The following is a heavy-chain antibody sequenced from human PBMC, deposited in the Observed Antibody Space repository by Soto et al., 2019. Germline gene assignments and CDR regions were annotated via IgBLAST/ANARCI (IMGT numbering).Heavy chain of an antibody. CDR1: GFTFSSYI. V-gene: IGHV3-48*01. J-gene: IGHJ5*02. D-gene: IGHD4-4*01. CDR2: ISSSSNTI. Sequence: WGSLRLSWAASGFTFSSYIMNRVPQAPGKGLEWASYISSSSNTIYYADSVKGRFTISRDNAKNSLYLQMNRLRAEDTAVYSCPRESGALTVTRYNRFDPWGQGTLVTVSS. CDR3: PRESGALTVTRYNRFDP.